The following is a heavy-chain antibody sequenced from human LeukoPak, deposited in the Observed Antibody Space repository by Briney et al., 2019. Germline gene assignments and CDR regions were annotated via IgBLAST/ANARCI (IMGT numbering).Heavy chain of an antibody. V-gene: IGHV3-30-3*01. CDR1: GFTFSSYA. CDR2: ISYDGSNK. D-gene: IGHD3-3*01. Sequence: GGSLRLSCAASGFTFSSYAMHWVRQAPGKGLEWVAVISYDGSNKYYADSVKGRFTISRDNSKNTLYLQMNSLRAEDTAVYYCARDRDTPDFGIFDYWGQGTLATVSS. CDR3: ARDRDTPDFGIFDY. J-gene: IGHJ4*02.